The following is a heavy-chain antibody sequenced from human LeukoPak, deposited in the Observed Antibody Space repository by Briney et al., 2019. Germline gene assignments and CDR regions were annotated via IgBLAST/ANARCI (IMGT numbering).Heavy chain of an antibody. CDR1: GGSISTYY. V-gene: IGHV4-59*01. CDR2: VYYSGNT. D-gene: IGHD6-13*01. Sequence: SETLSLTCTVSGGSISTYYWSWIRQPPGKGLEWIAHVYYSGNTNYNPSLKSRVTISVDTSKNHFSLGLSSVTAADTAVYYCARVAVAAAGTDYWGQGTLVTVSS. CDR3: ARVAVAAAGTDY. J-gene: IGHJ4*02.